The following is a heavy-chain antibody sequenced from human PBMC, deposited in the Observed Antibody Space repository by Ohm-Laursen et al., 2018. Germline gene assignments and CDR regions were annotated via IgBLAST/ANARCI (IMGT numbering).Heavy chain of an antibody. V-gene: IGHV1-18*01. Sequence: ASVKVSCKASGYTFTSYGISWVRQAPGQGLEWMGWISGYNGDTKYTQKLQGRVTITADKSTSTAYMELSSLRSEDTAVYYCASANDRWDPFDIWGQGTMVTVSS. J-gene: IGHJ3*02. CDR3: ASANDRWDPFDI. CDR2: ISGYNGDT. CDR1: GYTFTSYG. D-gene: IGHD2-8*01.